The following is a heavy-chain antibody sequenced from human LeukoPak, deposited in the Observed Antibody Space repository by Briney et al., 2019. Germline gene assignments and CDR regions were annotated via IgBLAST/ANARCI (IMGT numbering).Heavy chain of an antibody. CDR1: GGTFSSYA. J-gene: IGHJ4*02. V-gene: IGHV1-69*05. CDR3: AREGGTTYYFDY. D-gene: IGHD1-7*01. Sequence: SVKVSCKASGGTFSSYAISWVRQAPGQGLEWMGGIIPIFGTANYAQKFQGRVTIITDESTSTAYMELSSLRSEDTAVYYCAREGGTTYYFDYWGQGTLVTVSS. CDR2: IIPIFGTA.